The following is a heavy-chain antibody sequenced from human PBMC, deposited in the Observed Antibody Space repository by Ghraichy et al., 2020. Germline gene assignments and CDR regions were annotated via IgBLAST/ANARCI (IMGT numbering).Heavy chain of an antibody. CDR2: VSTTGNP. Sequence: SETLSLTCTVSGGSMFGYYWSWIRQRAGKGLEWIGRVSTTGNPNYCPSLKSRVAMSLDTSKSHFSLRLSSVTAADTAVYYCARPTSLQHFDFWGQGTLVAVSS. D-gene: IGHD5-18*01. CDR3: ARPTSLQHFDF. J-gene: IGHJ4*02. CDR1: GGSMFGYY. V-gene: IGHV4-4*07.